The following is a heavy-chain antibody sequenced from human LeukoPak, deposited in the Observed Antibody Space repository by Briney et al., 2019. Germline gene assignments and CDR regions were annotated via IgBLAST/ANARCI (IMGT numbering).Heavy chain of an antibody. D-gene: IGHD2-2*01. V-gene: IGHV4-38-2*02. Sequence: SETLSLTCTVSGYSISSGYYWGWIRPPPGKGLEWIGSIYHGGSTYYNPSLKSRVTISVDTSKNQFSLKLSSVTAADTAVYYCARDLGDIVVVPAAWGYWGQGTLVTVSS. CDR2: IYHGGST. CDR1: GYSISSGYY. CDR3: ARDLGDIVVVPAAWGY. J-gene: IGHJ4*02.